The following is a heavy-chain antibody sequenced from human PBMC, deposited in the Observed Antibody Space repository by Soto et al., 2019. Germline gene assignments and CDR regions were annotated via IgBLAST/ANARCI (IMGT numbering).Heavy chain of an antibody. Sequence: HGCSLRICCAASGVTFSSYVITVSLKAPGKGLEWVCGIGGSGTTIYCADSVKGRFTISRDNFGNTMYLQMNSVRVEDTAVYYCARSVRPLSWFDPWGQGTRVTVSS. J-gene: IGHJ5*02. V-gene: IGHV3-23*01. CDR1: GVTFSSYV. CDR2: IGGSGTTI. D-gene: IGHD3-10*01. CDR3: ARSVRPLSWFDP.